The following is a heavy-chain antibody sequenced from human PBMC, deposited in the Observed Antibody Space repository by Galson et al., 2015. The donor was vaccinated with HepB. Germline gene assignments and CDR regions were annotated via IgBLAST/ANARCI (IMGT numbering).Heavy chain of an antibody. D-gene: IGHD5-18*01. CDR2: IKEDGGEK. CDR1: GFTFSNFW. V-gene: IGHV3-7*01. Sequence: SLRLSCAASGFTFSNFWMSWVRQAPGKGLEWVANIKEDGGEKYYVDSVKGRFSISRDNGKSSPFLQMNSLRAEDTAVYYCARHKVNTAAREYWGQGTLVTVSS. J-gene: IGHJ4*02. CDR3: ARHKVNTAAREY.